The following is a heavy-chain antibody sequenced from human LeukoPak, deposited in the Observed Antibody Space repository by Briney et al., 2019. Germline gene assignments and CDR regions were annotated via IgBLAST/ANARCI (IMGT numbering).Heavy chain of an antibody. J-gene: IGHJ4*02. CDR2: INHSGST. CDR3: ARGPPRQFWSGYYRLDY. D-gene: IGHD3-3*01. Sequence: SETLSLTCAVYGGSLSGYYWSWVRQPPGKGLEWIGEINHSGSTNYNPSLKSRATTSVDTSKNQFSLKLSSVTAADTAVYYCARGPPRQFWSGYYRLDYWGQGTLVTVSS. V-gene: IGHV4-34*01. CDR1: GGSLSGYY.